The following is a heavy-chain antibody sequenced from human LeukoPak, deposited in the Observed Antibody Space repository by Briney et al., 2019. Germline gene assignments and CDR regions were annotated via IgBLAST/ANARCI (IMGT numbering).Heavy chain of an antibody. CDR2: TFHSGIT. J-gene: IGHJ4*02. CDR1: NYSISSGHY. CDR3: ATSGWYLLPGVY. V-gene: IGHV4-38-2*02. Sequence: PSETLSLTCSVSNYSISSGHYWGWIRQPPGKGLEWIGTTFHSGITYYNPSLKSRVSISIDTSKNQFSLRLSSVTAADTAVYYCATSGWYLLPGVYWGQGTLVTVSS. D-gene: IGHD6-19*01.